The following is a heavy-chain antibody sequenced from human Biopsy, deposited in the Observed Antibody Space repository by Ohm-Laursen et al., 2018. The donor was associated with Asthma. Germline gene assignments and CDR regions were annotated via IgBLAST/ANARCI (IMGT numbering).Heavy chain of an antibody. CDR1: PGSINDYY. V-gene: IGHV4-59*01. D-gene: IGHD6-13*01. Sequence: SETLSLTCTVSPGSINDYYWNWIRQFPGKGLEWIGYVHSTGSTRFNPSLKSRLTISVDTSVDQFSLKLTSVTAADTAVYYCARATSTWSQSGPHYFDHWGQGTLVTVSS. CDR3: ARATSTWSQSGPHYFDH. J-gene: IGHJ4*02. CDR2: VHSTGST.